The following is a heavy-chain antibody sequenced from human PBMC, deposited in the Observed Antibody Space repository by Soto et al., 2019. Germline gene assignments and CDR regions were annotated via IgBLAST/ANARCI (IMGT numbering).Heavy chain of an antibody. CDR3: ARARSTPRRGRSAHYGMDV. CDR1: GGSISSGDYY. J-gene: IGHJ6*02. V-gene: IGHV4-30-4*01. CDR2: IYYSGST. Sequence: QVQLQESGPGLVKPSQTLSLTCTVSGGSISSGDYYWSWIRQPPGKGLEWIGYIYYSGSTYYNPSLKRRVTISVDTSKNQFSLKLSSVTAADTAVYYCARARSTPRRGRSAHYGMDVWGQGTTVTVSS. D-gene: IGHD3-16*01.